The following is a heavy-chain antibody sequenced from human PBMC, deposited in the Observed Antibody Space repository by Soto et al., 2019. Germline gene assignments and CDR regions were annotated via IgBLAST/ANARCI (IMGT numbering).Heavy chain of an antibody. CDR3: AREGYSSGYYYYYGMDV. CDR2: IYYSGST. V-gene: IGHV4-61*08. CDR1: GGSISSGGYY. J-gene: IGHJ6*02. Sequence: SETLSLTCAVSGGSISSGGYYWSWIRQPPGKGLEWIGYIYYSGSTNYNPSLKSRVTISVDTSKNQFSLKLSSVTAADTAVYYCAREGYSSGYYYYYGMDVWGQETTVTVSS. D-gene: IGHD3-22*01.